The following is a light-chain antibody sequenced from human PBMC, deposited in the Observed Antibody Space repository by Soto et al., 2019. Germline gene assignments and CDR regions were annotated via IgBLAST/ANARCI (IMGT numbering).Light chain of an antibody. V-gene: IGKV3-20*01. Sequence: EIVLTQSRGTLSLSPGERATLSFRASQSVSSSYLAWYQQKPGQAPRLLIYGASTRATGIPVRFSGSGSGTEFTLTISSLQSEDFAVYYCQQYDGWPTTFAQGTKVDIK. J-gene: IGKJ1*01. CDR1: QSVSSSY. CDR3: QQYDGWPTT. CDR2: GAS.